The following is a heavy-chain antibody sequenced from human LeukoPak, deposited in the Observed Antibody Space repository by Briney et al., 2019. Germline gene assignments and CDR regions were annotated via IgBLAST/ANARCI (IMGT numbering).Heavy chain of an antibody. CDR1: GFTFSSYA. V-gene: IGHV3-23*01. CDR3: AKAGDYSSSWSRWYFDY. D-gene: IGHD6-13*01. CDR2: VSGSGSST. Sequence: GGSLRLSCAVSGFTFSSYAMSWVRQAPGKGLEWVSGVSGSGSSTYYADSVKGRFTISRDNSKNTLYLQMNSLRAEDTGVYYCAKAGDYSSSWSRWYFDYWGQGTLVTVSS. J-gene: IGHJ4*02.